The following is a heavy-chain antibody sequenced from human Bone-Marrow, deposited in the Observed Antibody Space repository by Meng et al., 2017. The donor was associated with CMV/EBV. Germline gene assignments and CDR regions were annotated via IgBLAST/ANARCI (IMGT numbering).Heavy chain of an antibody. Sequence: GESLKISCAASGFTFSSYWMSWVRPAPGKGLEWVANIKQDGSETYYVDSVKGRFTISRDNAKNSLYLQMNSLRAEDTAVYYCARVGITIFGVVIELSDYFDYWGQGTLVTVSS. V-gene: IGHV3-7*01. CDR1: GFTFSSYW. CDR2: IKQDGSET. CDR3: ARVGITIFGVVIELSDYFDY. J-gene: IGHJ4*02. D-gene: IGHD3-3*01.